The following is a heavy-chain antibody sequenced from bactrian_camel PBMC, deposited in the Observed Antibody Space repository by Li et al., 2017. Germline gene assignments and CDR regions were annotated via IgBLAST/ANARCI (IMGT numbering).Heavy chain of an antibody. Sequence: HVQLVESGGGSVQAGGSLRLSCAASGCTYSTWCIGWFRQAPGKEREGVATIDSDGTTVYAESVKGRFTISKDSAKNSLDLQMNSLNPEDTAMYYCAATGRSGGSCQTGAYLQYWGQGTQVTVS. CDR1: GCTYSTWC. D-gene: IGHD6*01. V-gene: IGHV3S57*01. J-gene: IGHJ4*01. CDR2: IDSDGTT. CDR3: AATGRSGGSCQTGAYLQY.